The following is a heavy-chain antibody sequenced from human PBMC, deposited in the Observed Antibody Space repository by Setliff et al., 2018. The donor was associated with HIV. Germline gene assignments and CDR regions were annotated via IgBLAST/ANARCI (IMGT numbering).Heavy chain of an antibody. J-gene: IGHJ4*02. Sequence: GGSLRLSCSTSGFIFSRFGFHWVRQAPGKGLEWVAVIWYDGTNKYYAESVKGRFTISRDDFKNIVYLQMDNLKREDTAVYFCAKGPDHEMEEHLDYWGQGTLVTVSS. CDR1: GFIFSRFG. CDR2: IWYDGTNK. CDR3: AKGPDHEMEEHLDY. V-gene: IGHV3-33*03. D-gene: IGHD1-1*01.